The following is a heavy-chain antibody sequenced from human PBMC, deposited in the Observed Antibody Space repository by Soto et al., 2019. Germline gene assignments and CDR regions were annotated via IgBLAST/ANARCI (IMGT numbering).Heavy chain of an antibody. CDR1: GGSISSGDYY. CDR2: IYYSGST. J-gene: IGHJ4*02. V-gene: IGHV4-30-4*01. D-gene: IGHD3-22*01. Sequence: PSETLSLTCIVSGGSISSGDYYWSWIRQPPGKGLEWIGYIYYSGSTYYTPSLKSRVTISVDTSKNQFSLKLSSVTAADTAVYYCAGAYYYDSSGYFRPPTLYYWCQGTLVTVSS. CDR3: AGAYYYDSSGYFRPPTLYY.